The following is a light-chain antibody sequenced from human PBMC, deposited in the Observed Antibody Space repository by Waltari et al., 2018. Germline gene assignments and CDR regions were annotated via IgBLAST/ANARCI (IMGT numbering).Light chain of an antibody. J-gene: IGKJ1*01. CDR3: QYYYAFSRT. CDR1: QAISNW. V-gene: IGKV1-5*03. Sequence: DIQMTQSPSTLSASVGDRVTITCRASQAISNWLAWYPQRPGKAPKLLIHKASTLQKGVPSRFSGSGSGTEFTLAISSLQPDDFATYYCQYYYAFSRTFGPGTKIEIE. CDR2: KAS.